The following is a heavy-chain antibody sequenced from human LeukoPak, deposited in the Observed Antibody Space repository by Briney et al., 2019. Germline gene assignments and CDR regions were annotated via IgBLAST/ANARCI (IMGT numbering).Heavy chain of an antibody. CDR3: AKVITAIRSGSYRGDAFDI. CDR1: GFTFSSYA. Sequence: GRSLRLSCAASGFTFSSYAMHWVRQAPGKGLEWVAVISYDGSNKYYADSVKGRFTISRDNSKNTLYLQMNSLRAEDTAVYYCAKVITAIRSGSYRGDAFDIWGQGTMVTVSS. CDR2: ISYDGSNK. D-gene: IGHD1-26*01. V-gene: IGHV3-30-3*01. J-gene: IGHJ3*02.